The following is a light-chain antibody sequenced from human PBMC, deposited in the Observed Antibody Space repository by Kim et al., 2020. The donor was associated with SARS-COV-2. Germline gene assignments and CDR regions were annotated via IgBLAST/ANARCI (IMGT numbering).Light chain of an antibody. CDR1: SGSIASGY. CDR2: ENN. Sequence: NFMLTQPHSVSESPGKTVTISCTRSSGSIASGYVQWYQQRPGSVPTTVIQENNQRPSGVPDQFSGSIDSSSNSASLTISGLKTEDEADYYCQSYDSTNVVFGGGTNLTVL. CDR3: QSYDSTNVV. J-gene: IGLJ2*01. V-gene: IGLV6-57*03.